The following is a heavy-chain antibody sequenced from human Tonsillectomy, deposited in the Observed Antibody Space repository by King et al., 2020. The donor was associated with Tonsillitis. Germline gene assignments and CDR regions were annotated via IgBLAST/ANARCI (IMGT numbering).Heavy chain of an antibody. V-gene: IGHV1-2*04. Sequence: VQLVQSGAEVKKPGASLKVSFKASGYTFIDYNIHWVRQAPGQGLEWMEWINPSSGGTDYAQKFQGCVTMTRDTSISTAYLELNKLRSDDTAVYYCARGDMDTAMADYYYYMDVWGKGTTVTVSS. CDR3: ARGDMDTAMADYYYYMDV. CDR2: INPSSGGT. J-gene: IGHJ6*03. D-gene: IGHD5-18*01. CDR1: GYTFIDYN.